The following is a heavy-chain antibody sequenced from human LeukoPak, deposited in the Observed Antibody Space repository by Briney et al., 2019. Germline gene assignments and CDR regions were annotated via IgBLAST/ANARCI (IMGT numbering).Heavy chain of an antibody. D-gene: IGHD2-15*01. J-gene: IGHJ5*02. CDR1: GFTFDDYG. Sequence: GGSLTLSCAASGFTFDDYGMNWVRQAPGKGLEWVSGISGSGGSIYYADSVKGRFTISRDRSKNTLYLQMSSLRAEDTALYYCARGPYCSGGTCFSLGEFDPWGQGNLVTVSS. CDR3: ARGPYCSGGTCFSLGEFDP. V-gene: IGHV3-23*01. CDR2: ISGSGGSI.